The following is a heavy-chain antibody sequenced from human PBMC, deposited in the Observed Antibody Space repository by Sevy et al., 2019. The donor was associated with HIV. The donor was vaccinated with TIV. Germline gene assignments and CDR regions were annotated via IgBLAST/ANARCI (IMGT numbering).Heavy chain of an antibody. J-gene: IGHJ5*01. V-gene: IGHV3-7*01. CDR3: ARGPRYDFWSGNYSSKNWFDS. Sequence: GGSLRLSCAASGFIFSTYWLSWVRQIPGKGLEWVANIKQDGSEKYDVDSVRGRFTIFRDNANHSLYLQMNSLRAEDTAVYYCARGPRYDFWSGNYSSKNWFDSWGQGTLVTVSS. CDR2: IKQDGSEK. D-gene: IGHD3-3*01. CDR1: GFIFSTYW.